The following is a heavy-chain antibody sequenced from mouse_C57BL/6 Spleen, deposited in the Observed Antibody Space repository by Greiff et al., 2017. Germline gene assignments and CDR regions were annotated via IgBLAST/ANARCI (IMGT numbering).Heavy chain of an antibody. V-gene: IGHV1-50*01. CDR3: VPSYGSSPYYFDY. CDR2: IDPSDSYT. J-gene: IGHJ2*01. CDR1: GYTFTSYW. D-gene: IGHD1-1*01. Sequence: VQLQQPGAELVKPGASVKLSCKASGYTFTSYWMQWVKPRPGQGLEWIGEIDPSDSYTNYNQKFKGKATLTVDTSSSTAYMQLSSLTSEDSAVYYCVPSYGSSPYYFDYWGQGTTLTVSS.